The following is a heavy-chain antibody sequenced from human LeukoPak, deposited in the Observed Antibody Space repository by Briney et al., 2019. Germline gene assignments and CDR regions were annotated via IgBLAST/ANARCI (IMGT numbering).Heavy chain of an antibody. D-gene: IGHD6-13*01. CDR3: ARDRLDSSSSEVWFDP. J-gene: IGHJ5*02. CDR1: GYTFTSYA. CDR2: INAGNGNT. Sequence: GASVKVSCKASGYTFTSYAMHWVRQAPGQRLEWMGWINAGNGNTKYSQKFQGRVTITRDTSASTAYMELSSLRSEDTAVYYCARDRLDSSSSEVWFDPWGQGTLVTVSS. V-gene: IGHV1-3*01.